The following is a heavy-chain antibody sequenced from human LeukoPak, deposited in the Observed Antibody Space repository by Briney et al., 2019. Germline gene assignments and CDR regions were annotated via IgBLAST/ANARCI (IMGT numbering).Heavy chain of an antibody. CDR2: IYYSGST. CDR1: GGSTSSSSYY. CDR3: ARTLITFGGVTWFDP. V-gene: IGHV4-39*07. D-gene: IGHD3-16*01. J-gene: IGHJ5*02. Sequence: SETLSLTCTVSGGSTSSSSYYWGWIRQPPGKGLEWIGSIYYSGSTYYNPSLKSRVTISVDTSKNQFSLKLSSVTAADTAVYYCARTLITFGGVTWFDPWGQGTLVTVSS.